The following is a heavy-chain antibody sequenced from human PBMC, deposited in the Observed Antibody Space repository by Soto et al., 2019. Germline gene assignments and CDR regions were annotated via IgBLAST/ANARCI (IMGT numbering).Heavy chain of an antibody. D-gene: IGHD3-16*02. CDR2: INPNSGGT. CDR3: ARFIGSGSPYYYYGMDV. Sequence: ASVKVSCKASGYTFTGYYMHWVRQAPGQGLEWMGWINPNSGGTNYAQKFQGWVTMTRDTSISTAYMELSRLRSDDTAVYYCARFIGSGSPYYYYGMDVWGQGTTVTVSS. V-gene: IGHV1-2*04. J-gene: IGHJ6*02. CDR1: GYTFTGYY.